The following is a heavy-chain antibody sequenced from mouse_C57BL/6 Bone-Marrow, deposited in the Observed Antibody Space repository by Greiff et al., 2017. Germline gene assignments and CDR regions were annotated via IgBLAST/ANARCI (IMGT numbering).Heavy chain of an antibody. V-gene: IGHV1-4*01. CDR3: ARWLPGYWYFDV. CDR2: INPSSGYT. D-gene: IGHD2-2*01. J-gene: IGHJ1*03. Sequence: QVQLKQSGAELARPGASVKMSCKASGYTFSSYTMHWVKQRPGQGLEWIGYINPSSGYTKYNQKFKDKATLTADKSSSTAYMQLSSLTSEDSAVXYWARWLPGYWYFDVWGTGTTVTVSS. CDR1: GYTFSSYT.